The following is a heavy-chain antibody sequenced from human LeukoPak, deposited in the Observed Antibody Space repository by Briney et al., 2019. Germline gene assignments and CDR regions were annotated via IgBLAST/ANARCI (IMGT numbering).Heavy chain of an antibody. V-gene: IGHV1-69*13. D-gene: IGHD3-22*01. J-gene: IGHJ3*01. Sequence: SVKVSCKASGGSFTLTSHAISWVRQAPGQGLEWMGGLIPIYGSANYAQKFQGRVTITSDESTRTVYMELSSLRPEDSAVYYCAGFFYDNSGDAFDLWGQGTMVTVSS. CDR3: AGFFYDNSGDAFDL. CDR1: GGSFTLTSHA. CDR2: LIPIYGSA.